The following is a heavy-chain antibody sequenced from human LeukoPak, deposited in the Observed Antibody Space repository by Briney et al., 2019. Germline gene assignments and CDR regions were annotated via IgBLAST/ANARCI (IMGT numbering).Heavy chain of an antibody. J-gene: IGHJ4*02. CDR3: ARVHLSRYYYDSSGYYPFDY. CDR1: GYTFTSYA. D-gene: IGHD3-22*01. Sequence: ASVKVSCKASGYTFTSYAMHWVRQAPGQRLEWMGWINAGNGNTKYSQKFQGRVTITRDTSASTAYMELSSLRSEDTAVYYCARVHLSRYYYDSSGYYPFDYWGQGTLVTVSS. V-gene: IGHV1-3*01. CDR2: INAGNGNT.